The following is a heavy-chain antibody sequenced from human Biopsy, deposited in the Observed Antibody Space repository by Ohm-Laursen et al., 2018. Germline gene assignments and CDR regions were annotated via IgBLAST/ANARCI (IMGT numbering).Heavy chain of an antibody. CDR2: IYYTGHT. CDR3: ARLTGYPSY. V-gene: IGHV4-59*01. Sequence: SQTLSLTCTVSGGTIKSYYWNWIRQSPGKGLEWIGFIYYTGHTNYNSSLKSLATISVDTSKNQFSLKVISVTAADTAVYYWARLTGYPSYWGQGILVTVSS. D-gene: IGHD7-27*01. CDR1: GGTIKSYY. J-gene: IGHJ4*02.